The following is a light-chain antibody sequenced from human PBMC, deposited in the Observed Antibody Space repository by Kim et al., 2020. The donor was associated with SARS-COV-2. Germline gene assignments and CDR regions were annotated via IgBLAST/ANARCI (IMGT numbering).Light chain of an antibody. CDR1: QSIVSY. V-gene: IGKV1-39*01. J-gene: IGKJ1*01. Sequence: ASVGDRVTITCRATQSIVSYLNWYQQKPGKAPKLLIYGASTLQSGVLSRFSGSGSGTDFTLTMSSLQAEDFATYYCQQSYSSPWTFGQGTKVDIK. CDR3: QQSYSSPWT. CDR2: GAS.